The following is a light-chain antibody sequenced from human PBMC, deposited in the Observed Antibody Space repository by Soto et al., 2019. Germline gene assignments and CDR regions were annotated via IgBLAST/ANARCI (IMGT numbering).Light chain of an antibody. CDR3: QQYNNWPPLT. Sequence: EIVMTQSPATLSVSPGERATLSCRASQSVSSNLAWYQQKPGQAPRLHIYGTYIRATGIPARFSGSGSGTEFTLTISSLQSEDFAVYYCQQYNNWPPLTFGGGTKVEIK. V-gene: IGKV3D-15*01. CDR2: GTY. J-gene: IGKJ4*01. CDR1: QSVSSN.